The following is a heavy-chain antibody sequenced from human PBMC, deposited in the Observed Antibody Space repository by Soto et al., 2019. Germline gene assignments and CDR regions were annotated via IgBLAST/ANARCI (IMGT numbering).Heavy chain of an antibody. Sequence: EVQLVESGGGLVKPGESLRLSCTFTFSSYSLNWVRQAPGKGLEWVSSISSGSAYIKYADSVKGRFTISRDNANNLLYLQMSSLRVDGSAVYYCTRGEGGSYDNCFNPSVQGTLVTVSS. CDR3: TRGEGGSYDNCFNP. J-gene: IGHJ5*02. CDR2: ISSGSAYI. V-gene: IGHV3-21*01. D-gene: IGHD1-26*01. CDR1: TFSSYS.